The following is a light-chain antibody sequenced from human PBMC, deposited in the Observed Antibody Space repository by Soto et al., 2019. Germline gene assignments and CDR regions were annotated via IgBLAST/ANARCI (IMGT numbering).Light chain of an antibody. V-gene: IGKV3-20*01. CDR1: QSVSSSY. Sequence: EMVLTQSPGTLSLSPGERATLSCRASQSVSSSYLAWYQQKPGQAPRLLIYGASSRATGIPDRFSGSGSGTDFTLTISRLEPEDFAVYYCQQHGSSPPYTFGQGTQLEIK. CDR3: QQHGSSPPYT. CDR2: GAS. J-gene: IGKJ2*01.